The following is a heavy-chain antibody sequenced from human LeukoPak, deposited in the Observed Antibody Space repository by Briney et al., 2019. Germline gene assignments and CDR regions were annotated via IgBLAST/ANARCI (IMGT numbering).Heavy chain of an antibody. D-gene: IGHD6-6*01. J-gene: IGHJ4*02. V-gene: IGHV4-39*07. CDR3: ARRRVAARIDY. CDR2: INHSGST. CDR1: GGSISSSSYY. Sequence: PSETLSLTCTVSGGSISSSSYYWGWIRQPPGKGLEWIGEINHSGSTNYNPSLKSRVTISVDTSKNQFSLKLSSVTAADTAVYYCARRRVAARIDYWGQGTLVTVSS.